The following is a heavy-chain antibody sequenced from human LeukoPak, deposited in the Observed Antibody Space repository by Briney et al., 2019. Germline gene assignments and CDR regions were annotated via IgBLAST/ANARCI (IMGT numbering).Heavy chain of an antibody. V-gene: IGHV3-66*01. J-gene: IGHJ3*02. D-gene: IGHD1-26*01. CDR2: IYSGGSI. CDR3: ARDFMLSGTPTPTDDAFDI. Sequence: GGSLRLSCAASGFTFSSYAMSWVRQAPGKGLEWVSAIYSGGSIYYADSVKGRFTISRDNAKNTLYLQMNSLRAEDTAVYYCARDFMLSGTPTPTDDAFDIWGQGTMVTVSS. CDR1: GFTFSSYA.